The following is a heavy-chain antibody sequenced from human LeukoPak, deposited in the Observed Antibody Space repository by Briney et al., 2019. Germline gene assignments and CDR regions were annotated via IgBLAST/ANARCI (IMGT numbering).Heavy chain of an antibody. V-gene: IGHV3-30*02. CDR2: IRYDGGNK. CDR1: GFTFSSYG. D-gene: IGHD6-13*01. CDR3: AKGGGSSWLFDY. J-gene: IGHJ4*02. Sequence: PGGSLRLSCAASGFTFSSYGMHWVRQAPGKGLEWVAFIRYDGGNKYYADSVKGRFTISRDNSKNTLYLQMNSLRAEDTAVYYCAKGGGSSWLFDYWGQGTLVTVSS.